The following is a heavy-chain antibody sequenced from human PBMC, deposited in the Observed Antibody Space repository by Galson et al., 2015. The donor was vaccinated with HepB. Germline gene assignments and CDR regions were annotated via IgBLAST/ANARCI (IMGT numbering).Heavy chain of an antibody. CDR2: IYYSEIT. CDR1: GGSISSGGYY. CDR3: AREGYYDSSGYYHDAFDI. V-gene: IGHV4-31*03. J-gene: IGHJ3*02. D-gene: IGHD3-22*01. Sequence: TLSLTCTVSGGSISSGGYYWSWIRQHPGKGLAWIGYIYYSEITYYNPSLKSRVVISEGTSENQFSLKLSSVTAADTAVYYCAREGYYDSSGYYHDAFDIWGQGTMVTVSS.